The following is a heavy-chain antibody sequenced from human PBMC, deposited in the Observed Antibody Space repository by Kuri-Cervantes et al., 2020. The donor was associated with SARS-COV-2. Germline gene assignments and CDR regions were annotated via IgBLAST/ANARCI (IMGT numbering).Heavy chain of an antibody. D-gene: IGHD6-19*01. CDR1: GGGFSSYA. V-gene: IGHV1-69*04. CDR2: IIPIVGVP. J-gene: IGHJ4*02. Sequence: SVKVSCKTSGGGFSSYAISWVRQAPGQGLEWMGRIIPIVGVPNYAQNFQGRVTITADTSTSTAYVELSSLRSEDTAVYHCARETSRTSGTGYYFDYWGQGTLVTVSS. CDR3: ARETSRTSGTGYYFDY.